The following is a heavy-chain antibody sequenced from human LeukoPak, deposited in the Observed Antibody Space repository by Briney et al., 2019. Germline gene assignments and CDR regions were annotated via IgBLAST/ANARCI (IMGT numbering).Heavy chain of an antibody. CDR1: GFTFSSYA. D-gene: IGHD3-10*01. CDR2: ISGSGGST. Sequence: PGGSLRLSCAASGFTFSSYAMSWVRQAPGKGLEWVSAISGSGGSTYYADSVKGRFTISRDNSENTLYLQMNSLRAEDTAVYYCAKSIPKLLWFGELLFDYWGQGTLVTVSS. CDR3: AKSIPKLLWFGELLFDY. V-gene: IGHV3-23*01. J-gene: IGHJ4*02.